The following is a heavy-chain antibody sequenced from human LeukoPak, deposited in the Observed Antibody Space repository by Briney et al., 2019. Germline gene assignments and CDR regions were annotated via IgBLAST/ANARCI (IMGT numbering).Heavy chain of an antibody. Sequence: ASVKVSCKASGYTFTSYDINWVLQATGQGLEWMGWMNPNSGNTGYAQKFQGRVTITRNTSISTAYMELSSLRSEDTAVYYCARGRHRAARYYFDYWGQGTLVTVSS. CDR1: GYTFTSYD. CDR3: ARGRHRAARYYFDY. V-gene: IGHV1-8*03. CDR2: MNPNSGNT. J-gene: IGHJ4*02. D-gene: IGHD6-6*01.